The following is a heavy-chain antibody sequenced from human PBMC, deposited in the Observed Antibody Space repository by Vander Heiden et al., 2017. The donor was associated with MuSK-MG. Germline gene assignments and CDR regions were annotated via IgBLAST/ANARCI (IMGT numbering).Heavy chain of an antibody. D-gene: IGHD3-10*01. Sequence: SGFTVSSNYMSWVRQAPGKGLEWVSVIYSGGSTYYADAVKGRFTISRDNSKNTLYLKIKSMRAEDTAVYYFARDSSGGAAFDIWGQGTMVTVYS. V-gene: IGHV3-53*05. J-gene: IGHJ3*02. CDR1: GFTVSSNY. CDR3: ARDSSGGAAFDI. CDR2: IYSGGST.